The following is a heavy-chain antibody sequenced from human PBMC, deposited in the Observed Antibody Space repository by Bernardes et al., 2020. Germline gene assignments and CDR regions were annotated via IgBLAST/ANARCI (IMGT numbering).Heavy chain of an antibody. CDR1: GGSISSGDYY. J-gene: IGHJ4*02. CDR2: IYYSGST. V-gene: IGHV4-30-4*01. D-gene: IGHD2-15*01. CDR3: ARGDIVGPAPFDY. Sequence: TLSLTCTVSGGSISSGDYYWSWIRQPPGKGLEWIGYIYYSGSTYYNPSLKSRVTISVDTSKNQFSLKLSSVTAADTAVYYCARGDIVGPAPFDYWGQGTLVTVSS.